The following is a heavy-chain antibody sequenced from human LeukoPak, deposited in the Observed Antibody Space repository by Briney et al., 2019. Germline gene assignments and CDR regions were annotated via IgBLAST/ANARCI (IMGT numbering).Heavy chain of an antibody. CDR3: ARVSWYCSGGSCYSGYFDY. Sequence: KPSETLSLTCTVSGGSISSYYWSWIRQPPGKGLEWIGYIYYSGSTNYNPSLKSRVTISVDTSKNQFSLQLSSVTAADTAVYYCARVSWYCSGGSCYSGYFDYWGQGTLVTVSS. CDR2: IYYSGST. V-gene: IGHV4-59*01. CDR1: GGSISSYY. J-gene: IGHJ4*02. D-gene: IGHD2-15*01.